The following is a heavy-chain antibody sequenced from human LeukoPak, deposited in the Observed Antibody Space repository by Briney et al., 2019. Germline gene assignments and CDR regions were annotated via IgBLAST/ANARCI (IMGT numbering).Heavy chain of an antibody. CDR3: ARMRGTTVFDS. J-gene: IGHJ4*02. CDR1: GGSISSYY. D-gene: IGHD4-17*01. V-gene: IGHV4-59*01. CDR2: IYYSGTT. Sequence: SETLSLTCTVSGGSISSYYWSWIRQPPGKGLEWIGYIYYSGTTNYSPSLKSRVTFSLDTSKNQFSLNLNSVTAADTAVYYCARMRGTTVFDSWGQGTLVTVSS.